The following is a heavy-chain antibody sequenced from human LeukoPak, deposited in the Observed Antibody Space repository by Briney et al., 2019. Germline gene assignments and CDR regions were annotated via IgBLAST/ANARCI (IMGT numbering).Heavy chain of an antibody. D-gene: IGHD6-13*01. CDR2: ISAYNGNT. J-gene: IGHJ5*02. V-gene: IGHV1-18*01. CDR3: ARVRLAAAGTAGWFDP. CDR1: GYTFTSYG. Sequence: ASVKVSCKASGYTFTSYGISWVRQAPGQGLEWMGWISAYNGNTNYAQKLQGRVTMTTDTSTSTAYMELRSLRSDDTAVYYCARVRLAAAGTAGWFDPWGQGTLVTVSS.